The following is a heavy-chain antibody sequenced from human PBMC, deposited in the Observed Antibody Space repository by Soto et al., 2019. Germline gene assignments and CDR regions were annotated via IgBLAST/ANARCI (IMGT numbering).Heavy chain of an antibody. CDR2: MRSKANSYAT. CDR1: GFSFSGFE. V-gene: IGHV3-73*02. J-gene: IGHJ6*02. CDR3: TRYLFHYPVDYGMDV. Sequence: EVQLVESGGGLVQPGGSLKLSCADSGFSFSGFEMQWVRQASGKELEWVGRMRSKANSYATAYGASVKGRFTVSRDDSKNTVYLQMSSLQTEDTAIYYSTRYLFHYPVDYGMDVWGQGTTVTVSS. D-gene: IGHD5-12*01.